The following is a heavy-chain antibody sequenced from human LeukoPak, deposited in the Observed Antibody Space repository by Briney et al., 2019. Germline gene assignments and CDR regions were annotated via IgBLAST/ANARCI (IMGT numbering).Heavy chain of an antibody. D-gene: IGHD2-15*01. CDR3: AKKVAAISDFDY. V-gene: IGHV1-2*04. J-gene: IGHJ4*02. Sequence: GASVKVSCKASGYTFTNYYMHWVRQAPGQGLEWMGIINPSGGSTNYAQKFQGWVTMTRDTSISTAYMELSRLRSDDTAVYYCAKKVAAISDFDYWGQGTLVTVSS. CDR1: GYTFTNYY. CDR2: INPSGGST.